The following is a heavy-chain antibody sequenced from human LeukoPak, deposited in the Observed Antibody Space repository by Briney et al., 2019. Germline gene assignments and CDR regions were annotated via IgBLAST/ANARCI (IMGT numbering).Heavy chain of an antibody. CDR1: GGSISTSTSY. CDR3: ARYYCGGDCYSGYFDY. CDR2: IYYSGST. D-gene: IGHD2-21*02. V-gene: IGHV4-39*01. J-gene: IGHJ4*02. Sequence: SETLSLTCTVSGGSISTSTSYWAWIRQPPGKGLEWIASIYYSGSTYYNASLKSRITISVDTSKKQFSLKLSSVTAADTAVFYCARYYCGGDCYSGYFDYWGQGTLVTVSS.